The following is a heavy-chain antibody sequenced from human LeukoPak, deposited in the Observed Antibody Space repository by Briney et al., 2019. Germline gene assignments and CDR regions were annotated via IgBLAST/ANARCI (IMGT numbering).Heavy chain of an antibody. CDR2: ISSSGSTI. Sequence: GGSLRLSCAASGFTFSDYYMSWIRQAPGKGLEWVSYISSSGSTIYYADSVKGRFTISRDNAKNSLYLQMNSLRAEDTAVYYCARDRGPGIAAAGNDAFDIWGQGTMATVSS. CDR1: GFTFSDYY. CDR3: ARDRGPGIAAAGNDAFDI. D-gene: IGHD6-13*01. J-gene: IGHJ3*02. V-gene: IGHV3-11*01.